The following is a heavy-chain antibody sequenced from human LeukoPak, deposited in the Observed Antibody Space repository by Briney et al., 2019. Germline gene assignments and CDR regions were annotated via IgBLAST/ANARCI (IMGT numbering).Heavy chain of an antibody. V-gene: IGHV3-74*01. J-gene: IGHJ4*02. Sequence: PGGSLRLSCAASGFTFSSYWMNWVRQAPGKRLVWVSRTNADGSSTSYADSVKGRFTISRDNAKNTLYLQMNSLRADDTAVYYCARGGLEPVDYWGQGTLVTVSS. D-gene: IGHD1-1*01. CDR2: TNADGSST. CDR3: ARGGLEPVDY. CDR1: GFTFSSYW.